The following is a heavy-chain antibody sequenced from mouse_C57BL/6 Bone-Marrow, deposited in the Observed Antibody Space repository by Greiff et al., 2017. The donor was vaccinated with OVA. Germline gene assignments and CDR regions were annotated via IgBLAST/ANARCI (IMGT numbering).Heavy chain of an antibody. Sequence: QVQLQQPGAELVKPGASVKLSCKASGYTFTSYWMQWVKQRPGQGLEWIGEIDPSDSYTNYNQKFNGKATLTVDTSSSTAYMQLSSLTSEDSAVYYCARDGYWYFDVWGTGTTVTVSS. V-gene: IGHV1-50*01. CDR2: IDPSDSYT. D-gene: IGHD2-3*01. J-gene: IGHJ1*03. CDR1: GYTFTSYW. CDR3: ARDGYWYFDV.